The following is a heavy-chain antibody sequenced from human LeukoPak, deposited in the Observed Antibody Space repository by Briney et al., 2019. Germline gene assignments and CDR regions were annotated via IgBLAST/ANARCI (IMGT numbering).Heavy chain of an antibody. CDR3: ARDPPHSYDFWSGPTY. Sequence: ASVKVSCKASGYTFTGYYMHWVRQAPGQGLEWMGWINPNSGGTNYAQKFQGRVTMTRDTSISTAYMELSRLRSDDTAVYYCARDPPHSYDFWSGPTYWGQGTVVTVSS. J-gene: IGHJ4*02. V-gene: IGHV1-2*02. CDR1: GYTFTGYY. CDR2: INPNSGGT. D-gene: IGHD3-3*01.